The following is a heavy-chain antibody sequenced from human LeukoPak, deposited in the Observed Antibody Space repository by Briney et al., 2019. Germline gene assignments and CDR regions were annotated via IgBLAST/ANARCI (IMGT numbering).Heavy chain of an antibody. Sequence: ASVKVSCKASGYTFTSYGISWVRQAPGQGLEWMGWISAYNGNTNYAQKLQGRVTMTTDTSTSTAYMELRSLRSDDTAVYYCARDGLAAAGSPSNWFDPWGQGTLVTVSS. V-gene: IGHV1-18*01. CDR3: ARDGLAAAGSPSNWFDP. CDR2: ISAYNGNT. J-gene: IGHJ5*02. D-gene: IGHD6-13*01. CDR1: GYTFTSYG.